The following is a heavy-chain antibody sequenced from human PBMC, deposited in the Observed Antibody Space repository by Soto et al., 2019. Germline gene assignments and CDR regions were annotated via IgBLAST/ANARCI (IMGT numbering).Heavy chain of an antibody. V-gene: IGHV4-39*01. D-gene: IGHD1-26*01. CDR2: IYYSGST. CDR3: ARLLHGSYTYNWFDP. CDR1: GGSISSSSYY. J-gene: IGHJ5*02. Sequence: SETLSLTCTVSGGSISSSSYYWGWIRQPPGKGLEWIGGIYYSGSTYYNPSLKSRVTISVDTSKNQFSLKLSSVTAADTAVYYCARLLHGSYTYNWFDPWGQGTLVTVSS.